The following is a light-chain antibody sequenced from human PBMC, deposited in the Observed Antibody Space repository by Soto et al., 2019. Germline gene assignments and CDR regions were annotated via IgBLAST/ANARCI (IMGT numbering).Light chain of an antibody. CDR3: QQSYSRPLT. J-gene: IGKJ3*01. V-gene: IGKV1-39*01. CDR1: QYISSY. Sequence: QITQPHPSLSASVGARATITCRASQYISSYVNWYQQKPGKAPKFLIYGASDLQRGVPSRFSGSGSGTDFTLTINSLQPEDFATYYCQQSYSRPLTFGPGTKVDIK. CDR2: GAS.